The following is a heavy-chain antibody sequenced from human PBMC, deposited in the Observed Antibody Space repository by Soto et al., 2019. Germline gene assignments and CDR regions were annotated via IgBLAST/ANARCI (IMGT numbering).Heavy chain of an antibody. V-gene: IGHV4-59*08. D-gene: IGHD3-10*01. Sequence: PETLSLTCTVSGGSISSYYWSWIRQPPGKGLEWIGYIYYSGSTNYNPSLKSRVTISVDTSKNQFSLKLSSVTAADTAVYYCARLIGEYTYYYYYYMDVWGKGTTVTVSS. CDR2: IYYSGST. CDR1: GGSISSYY. J-gene: IGHJ6*03. CDR3: ARLIGEYTYYYYYYMDV.